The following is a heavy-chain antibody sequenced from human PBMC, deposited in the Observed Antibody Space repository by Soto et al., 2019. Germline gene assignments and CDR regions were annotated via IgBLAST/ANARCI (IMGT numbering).Heavy chain of an antibody. CDR3: ARDRYCSRTSCKLYYYYGMDV. V-gene: IGHV3-7*01. D-gene: IGHD2-2*01. CDR1: GFTFSSYW. J-gene: IGHJ6*02. CDR2: IKQDGSEK. Sequence: PGGSLRLSCAASGFTFSSYWMSWVRQAPGKGLEWVANIKQDGSEKYYVDSVKGRFTISRDNAKNSLYLQMNSLRAEDTAVYYCARDRYCSRTSCKLYYYYGMDVWGQGTTVTVSS.